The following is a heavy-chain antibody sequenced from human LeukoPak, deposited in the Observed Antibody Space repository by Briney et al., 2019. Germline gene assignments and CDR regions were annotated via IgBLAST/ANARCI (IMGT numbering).Heavy chain of an antibody. CDR2: ISGSGGST. Sequence: GGSLRLSCAASGFTFSSYAMSWVRQAPGKGLEWVSAISGSGGSTYYADSVKGRFTISRDNSKNTPYLQMNSLRAEDTAVYYCAKDSITMVRGVIYNRFDYWGQGTLVTVSS. CDR1: GFTFSSYA. V-gene: IGHV3-23*01. CDR3: AKDSITMVRGVIYNRFDY. J-gene: IGHJ4*02. D-gene: IGHD3-10*01.